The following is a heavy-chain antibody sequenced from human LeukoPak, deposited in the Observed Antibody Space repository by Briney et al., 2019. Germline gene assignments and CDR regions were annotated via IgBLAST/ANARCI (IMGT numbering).Heavy chain of an antibody. V-gene: IGHV3-23*01. CDR1: GFTFSNHA. J-gene: IGHJ4*02. D-gene: IGHD1-26*01. Sequence: GGSLRLSCVASGFTFSNHAMTWVRQAPGKGLEWVSAISANGVDTFYAPSVKGRFTISRDNSKNTLYLQINSLRAEDTAVYYCAKEPTTHDYWGQGTLVTVSS. CDR3: AKEPTTHDY. CDR2: ISANGVDT.